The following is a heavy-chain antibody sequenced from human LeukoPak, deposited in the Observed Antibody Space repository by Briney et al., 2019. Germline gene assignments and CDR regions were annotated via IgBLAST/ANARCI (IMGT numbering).Heavy chain of an antibody. J-gene: IGHJ3*02. CDR3: ARKYYYDSSGYYSDAFDI. Sequence: ASVKVSCKASGYTFTGYNMHSVRQAPEPRGEWMGWINPNGGGTNYAQKFHGSVTMTRDTSISPAYMELSRLRSDDTAVYYCARKYYYDSSGYYSDAFDIWGQGTMVTVSS. CDR2: INPNGGGT. D-gene: IGHD3-22*01. CDR1: GYTFTGYN. V-gene: IGHV1-2*02.